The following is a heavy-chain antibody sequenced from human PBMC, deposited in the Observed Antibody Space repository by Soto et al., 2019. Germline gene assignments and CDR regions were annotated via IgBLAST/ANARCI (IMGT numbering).Heavy chain of an antibody. J-gene: IGHJ5*02. Sequence: ASVKVSCKASGGTFTSYGISCVRQAPGQGLEWMGWISAYNGNTNYAQKLQGRVTMTTDTSTSTAYMELRSLRSDDTAVYYCAGDRAGTTTGWFDPWGQGTLVTVSS. CDR1: GGTFTSYG. D-gene: IGHD1-7*01. V-gene: IGHV1-18*04. CDR3: AGDRAGTTTGWFDP. CDR2: ISAYNGNT.